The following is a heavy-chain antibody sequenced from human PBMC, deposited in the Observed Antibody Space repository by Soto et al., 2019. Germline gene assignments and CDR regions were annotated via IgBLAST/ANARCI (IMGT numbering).Heavy chain of an antibody. V-gene: IGHV4-39*07. CDR1: GGSISSYSYY. CDR3: ARGDKKGNDYSNVGSKHYYGMDV. J-gene: IGHJ6*02. Sequence: SETLSLTCTVSGGSISSYSYYCGWIRQPPGKGLEWIGSIYYNGNTHYNPSLRSRVTISVDTSKNQFSLKLSSVTAADTAVYYCARGDKKGNDYSNVGSKHYYGMDVWGQGTTVTVSS. D-gene: IGHD4-4*01. CDR2: IYYNGNT.